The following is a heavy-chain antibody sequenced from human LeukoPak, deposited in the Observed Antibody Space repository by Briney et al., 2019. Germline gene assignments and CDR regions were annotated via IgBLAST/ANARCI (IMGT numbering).Heavy chain of an antibody. D-gene: IGHD1-26*01. CDR1: GGSISSYY. CDR2: IFHSGST. Sequence: SETLSLTCTVSGGSISSYYWSWIRQPPGKGLEWIGSIFHSGSTYYNPSLKSRVTISVDTSKNQFSLKLSSVTAADTAVYYCARRYTGRGYYFDYWGQGTLVIVSS. V-gene: IGHV4-59*08. CDR3: ARRYTGRGYYFDY. J-gene: IGHJ4*02.